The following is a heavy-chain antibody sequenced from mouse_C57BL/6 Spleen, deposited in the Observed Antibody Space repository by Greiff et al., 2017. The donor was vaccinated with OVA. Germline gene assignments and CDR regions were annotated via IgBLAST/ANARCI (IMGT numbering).Heavy chain of an antibody. CDR1: GYTFTDYN. Sequence: VQLQQSGPELVKPGASVKIPCKASGYTFTDYNMDWVKQSHGKSLEWIGDINPNNGGTIYNQKFKGKATLTVDKSSSTAYMELRSLTSEDTAVYYCARYSAVVATNYYAMDYWGQGTSVTVSS. D-gene: IGHD1-1*01. J-gene: IGHJ4*01. V-gene: IGHV1-18*01. CDR3: ARYSAVVATNYYAMDY. CDR2: INPNNGGT.